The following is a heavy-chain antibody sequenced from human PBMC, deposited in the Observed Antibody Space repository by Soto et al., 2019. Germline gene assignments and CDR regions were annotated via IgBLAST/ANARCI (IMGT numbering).Heavy chain of an antibody. CDR3: ARAHLVTIPYYGMDA. CDR1: GYTFTSYG. Sequence: ASVKVSCKASGYTFTSYGISWVRQAPGQGLEWMGWISAYNGNTNYARKLQGRVTMTTDTSTSTAYMELRSLRSDDTAVYYCARAHLVTIPYYGMDAWGQGTTVTVSS. D-gene: IGHD3-10*01. V-gene: IGHV1-18*01. J-gene: IGHJ6*02. CDR2: ISAYNGNT.